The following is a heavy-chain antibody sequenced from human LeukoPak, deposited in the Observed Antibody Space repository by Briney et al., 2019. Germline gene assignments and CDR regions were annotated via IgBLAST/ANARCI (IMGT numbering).Heavy chain of an antibody. CDR1: GFTFSNAW. CDR2: IKSKTDGGTT. D-gene: IGHD3-10*01. Sequence: PGGSLRLSCAASGFTFSNAWMSWVRQAPGKGLEWGGRIKSKTDGGTTDYAAPVKGRFTISRDDSKNTLYLQMNSLKTEDTAVYYCMVRGVIADYYYGMDVWGQGTTVTVSS. V-gene: IGHV3-15*01. CDR3: MVRGVIADYYYGMDV. J-gene: IGHJ6*02.